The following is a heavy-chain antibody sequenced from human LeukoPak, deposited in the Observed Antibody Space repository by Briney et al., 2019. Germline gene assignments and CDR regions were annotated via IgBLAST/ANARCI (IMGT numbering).Heavy chain of an antibody. CDR1: GYTFTSYG. CDR2: ISAYNGNT. D-gene: IGHD2-8*01. Sequence: GASVKVSCKASGYTFTSYGISWVRQAPGQGLEWMGWISAYNGNTNYAQKLQGRVTMTTDTSTSTAYMELRSLRSDDTAVYYCASPMVGIVRSAFDIWGQGTMVTVSS. V-gene: IGHV1-18*01. J-gene: IGHJ3*02. CDR3: ASPMVGIVRSAFDI.